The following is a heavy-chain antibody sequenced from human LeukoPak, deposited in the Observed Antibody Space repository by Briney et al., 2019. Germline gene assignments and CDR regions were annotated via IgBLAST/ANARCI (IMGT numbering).Heavy chain of an antibody. D-gene: IGHD3-10*01. CDR1: GFTFSNAW. CDR3: TTEPGFGFDY. Sequence: GGSLRLSCAASGFTFSNAWMSWVRQAPGKGLEWVGRIKRKTDGGTTDYAAPVKGRFTNSRDDSKNTLYLQMNSLKTEDTAVYYCTTEPGFGFDYWGQGTLVTVSS. V-gene: IGHV3-15*01. CDR2: IKRKTDGGTT. J-gene: IGHJ4*02.